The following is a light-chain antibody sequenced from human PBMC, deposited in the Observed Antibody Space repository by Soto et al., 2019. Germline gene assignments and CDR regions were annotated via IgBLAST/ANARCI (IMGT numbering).Light chain of an antibody. J-gene: IGKJ1*01. CDR2: GAF. CDR1: QNINSN. Sequence: EIVMTQSPATLSVSPGERATLSCRASQNINSNLAWYQQKPGQGPRLLIYGAFTRATGVPDRFTGSGSGTEFTLTISRLQYEDFAVYYCQQYNKWLTWTFGRGTKVDIK. CDR3: QQYNKWLTWT. V-gene: IGKV3-15*01.